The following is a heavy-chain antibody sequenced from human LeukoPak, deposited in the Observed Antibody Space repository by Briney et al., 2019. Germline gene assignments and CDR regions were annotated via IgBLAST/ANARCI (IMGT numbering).Heavy chain of an antibody. CDR1: GGSISSYY. CDR2: IYYSGST. CDR3: ARHYYDSSGYIRNFDY. V-gene: IGHV4-59*08. J-gene: IGHJ4*02. D-gene: IGHD3-22*01. Sequence: SETLSLTCTVSGGSISSYYWSWIRQPPGKGLEWIGYIYYSGSTYYNPSLKSRVTISVDTSKNQFSLKLSSVTAADTAVYYCARHYYDSSGYIRNFDYWGQGTLVTVSS.